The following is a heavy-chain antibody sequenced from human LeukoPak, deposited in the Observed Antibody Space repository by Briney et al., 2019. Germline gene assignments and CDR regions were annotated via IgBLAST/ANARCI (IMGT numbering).Heavy chain of an antibody. J-gene: IGHJ4*02. CDR2: VSSGFHA. Sequence: PGGSLRLSCTASGFTLGSHDMHWVRQIPGQGLEWVAAVSSGFHAFFADSVQGRFTVSREDARNSLYLQMNSLRAADTAVYYCARQVVAARLNWGQGTLVNVSS. D-gene: IGHD6-6*01. CDR1: GFTLGSHD. V-gene: IGHV3-13*01. CDR3: ARQVVAARLN.